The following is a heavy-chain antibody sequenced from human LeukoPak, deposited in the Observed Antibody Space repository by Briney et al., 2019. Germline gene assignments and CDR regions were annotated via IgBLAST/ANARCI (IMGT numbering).Heavy chain of an antibody. CDR1: GYTFTGHY. D-gene: IGHD3-22*01. CDR2: INPNSGGT. V-gene: IGHV1-2*02. J-gene: IGHJ4*02. CDR3: ARDYDSSGYYYDY. Sequence: GASVKVSCKASGYTFTGHYMRWVRQAPGQGLEWMGWINPNSGGTNYAQKFQGRVTMTRDTSISTAYMELSRLRSDDTAVYYCARDYDSSGYYYDYWGQGTLVTVSS.